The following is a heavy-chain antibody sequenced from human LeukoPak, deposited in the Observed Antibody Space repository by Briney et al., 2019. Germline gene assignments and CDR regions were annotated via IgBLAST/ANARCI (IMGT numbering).Heavy chain of an antibody. CDR1: EVTFISYA. V-gene: IGHV1-69*13. CDR2: IIPMFGTT. J-gene: IGHJ4*02. CDR3: ARDTVASLDY. D-gene: IGHD6-19*01. Sequence: SVKVSCKASEVTFISYAISWVRQAPGQGLEWMGGIIPMFGTTNYAQKFQGRVTITADESTSTAYVELSSLRSEDTAIYYCARDTVASLDYWGQGTLVTVSS.